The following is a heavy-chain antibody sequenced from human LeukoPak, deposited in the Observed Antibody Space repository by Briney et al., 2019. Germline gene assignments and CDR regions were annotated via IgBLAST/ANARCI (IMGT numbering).Heavy chain of an antibody. V-gene: IGHV3-33*06. Sequence: GGSLRLSCAASGFTFSTSGMHWVRQAPGKGLEWVAVIVSDGSHEYYADSVKGRFTISRDNSKNTLYLQINSLRAEDTAVYYCAKDYGHSGYDYVDYWGQGTLVTVSS. CDR2: IVSDGSHE. D-gene: IGHD5-12*01. CDR1: GFTFSTSG. J-gene: IGHJ4*02. CDR3: AKDYGHSGYDYVDY.